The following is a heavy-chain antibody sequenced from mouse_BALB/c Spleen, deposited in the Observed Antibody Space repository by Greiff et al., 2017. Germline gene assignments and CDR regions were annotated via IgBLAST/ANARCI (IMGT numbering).Heavy chain of an antibody. CDR1: GFNIKDTY. J-gene: IGHJ4*01. Sequence: EVQLQQSGAELVRPGALVKLSCKASGFNIKDTYMHWVKQRPEQGLEWIGRIDPANGNTKYDPKFQGKATITADTSSNTAYLQLSSLTSEDTAVYYCARYGYDVYAMDYWGQGTSVTVSS. CDR2: IDPANGNT. CDR3: ARYGYDVYAMDY. D-gene: IGHD2-2*01. V-gene: IGHV14-3*02.